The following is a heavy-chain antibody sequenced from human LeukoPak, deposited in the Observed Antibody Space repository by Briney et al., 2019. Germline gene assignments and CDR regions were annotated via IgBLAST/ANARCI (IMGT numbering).Heavy chain of an antibody. D-gene: IGHD3-22*01. CDR2: IYSSGTI. CDR3: ARHDKGFDY. CDR1: SGSISSYY. J-gene: IGHJ4*02. V-gene: IGHV4-59*08. Sequence: PSETLSLTRTVSSGSISSYYWSWIRQPPGKGLEWLGYIYSSGTINFNPSLKSRLTMSVDTSKNQFSLKLSSVTAADTAVYYCARHDKGFDYWGQGTLVTVSA.